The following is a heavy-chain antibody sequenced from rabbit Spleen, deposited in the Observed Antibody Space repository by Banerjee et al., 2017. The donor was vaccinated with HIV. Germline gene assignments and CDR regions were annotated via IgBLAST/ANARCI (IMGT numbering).Heavy chain of an antibody. D-gene: IGHD1-1*01. CDR1: RVDFNSGG. Sequence: QEYLVESGGGLVQPGGSLKLACKASRVDFNSGGVSWVRQAPGKGLEWIGCFNTGGSGYTWYASWAKCRFTITKTSSTTVTLQMTSLTVADPATYFCAKDLTDAIGWNINLWGQGTLVTVS. CDR2: FNTGGSGYT. CDR3: AKDLTDAIGWNINL. J-gene: IGHJ4*01. V-gene: IGHV1S45*01.